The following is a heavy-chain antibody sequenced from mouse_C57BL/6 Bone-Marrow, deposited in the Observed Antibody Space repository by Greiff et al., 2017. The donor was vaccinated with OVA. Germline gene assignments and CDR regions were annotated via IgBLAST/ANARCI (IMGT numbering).Heavy chain of an antibody. Sequence: QVQLKQSGPELVKPGASVKISCTASGFTFTDYYMHWVKQRPGQGLEWIGWIFPGSGSTYYDEKFKGKATLTVDKSSSTAYMLLSSLTSEDSAVYFCAREVNSFIDYWGQGTTVTVSS. J-gene: IGHJ2*01. CDR1: GFTFTDYY. V-gene: IGHV1-75*01. CDR2: IFPGSGST. D-gene: IGHD2-2*01. CDR3: AREVNSFIDY.